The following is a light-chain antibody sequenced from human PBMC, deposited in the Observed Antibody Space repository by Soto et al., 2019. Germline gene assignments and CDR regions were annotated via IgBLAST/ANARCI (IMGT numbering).Light chain of an antibody. CDR2: GAS. V-gene: IGKV3-15*01. CDR1: QSLSSS. Sequence: EIVMTQSPATLSVSPGEGATLSCSASQSLSSSLAWYQQKPGQAPRLLIYGASTRATGIPARFSGSGSGTEFTLTISSLQSEDFAVYYCQQYNNWPRKFGQGTKVDIK. CDR3: QQYNNWPRK. J-gene: IGKJ1*01.